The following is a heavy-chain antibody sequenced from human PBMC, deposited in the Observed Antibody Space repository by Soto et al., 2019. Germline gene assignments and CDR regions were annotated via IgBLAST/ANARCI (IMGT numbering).Heavy chain of an antibody. CDR1: GFTFSSYG. CDR2: ISYDGSNK. J-gene: IGHJ6*02. Sequence: QVQLVESGGGVVQPGRSLRLSCAASGFTFSSYGMHWVRQAPGKGLEWVAVISYDGSNKYYADSVKGRFTISRDNSKNTLYLQMNRLRAEDTAVYYSAKDLTPSYYYYGMDVWGQGTTVTVSS. V-gene: IGHV3-30*18. CDR3: AKDLTPSYYYYGMDV.